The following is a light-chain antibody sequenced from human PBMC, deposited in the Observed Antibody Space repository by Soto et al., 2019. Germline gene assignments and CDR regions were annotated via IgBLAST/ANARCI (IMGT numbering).Light chain of an antibody. Sequence: IVMTQSPATLSVSPGDTASLSCRAGQTIYSNVAWYQQRPGQAPRLIIYRASSRATGVPARFSGSGSGTEFTLTISSLQSEDFALYYYQQYQNLWTFGQGTKVDIK. CDR1: QTIYSN. CDR2: RAS. J-gene: IGKJ1*01. CDR3: QQYQNLWT. V-gene: IGKV3-15*01.